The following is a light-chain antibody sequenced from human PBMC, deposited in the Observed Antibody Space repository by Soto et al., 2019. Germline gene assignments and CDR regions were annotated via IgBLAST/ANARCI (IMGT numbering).Light chain of an antibody. CDR2: DAS. CDR3: QQRSNWTLT. J-gene: IGKJ4*01. CDR1: QSVSRY. Sequence: EIVLTQSSATLSLSPGERATLSCRASQSVSRYLAWYQQKPGQAPRLLIYDASNRATGIPARFSGSGSGTDCTLTISSLENEDFAVYYCQQRSNWTLTFGGGTKVDIK. V-gene: IGKV3-11*01.